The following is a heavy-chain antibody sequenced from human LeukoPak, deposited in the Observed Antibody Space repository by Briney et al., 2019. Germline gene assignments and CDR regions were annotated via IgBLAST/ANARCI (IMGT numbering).Heavy chain of an antibody. V-gene: IGHV1-18*04. CDR2: ISAYNGNT. J-gene: IGHJ4*02. CDR1: GYTFTGYY. CDR3: GRGVGYSNPDY. D-gene: IGHD4-11*01. Sequence: ASVKVSCKASGYTFTGYYMHWVRQAPGQGLEWMGWISAYNGNTNYAQKLQGRVTMTTDTSTSTAYMELRSLRSDDTAVYYCGRGVGYSNPDYWGQGTLVTVSS.